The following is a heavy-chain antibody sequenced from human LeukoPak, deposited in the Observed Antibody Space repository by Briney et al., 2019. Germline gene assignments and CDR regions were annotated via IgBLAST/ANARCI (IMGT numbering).Heavy chain of an antibody. V-gene: IGHV3-7*03. CDR1: GFTFSSYW. Sequence: GGSLRLSCAASGFTFSSYWMNWVRQAPGKGLEWVANIKQDGGEKYYVDSVKGRFTISRDNAKNSLYVQMNGLRAEDTAVYCCARDRYYDSSGYPSFDYWGQGTLVTVSS. CDR3: ARDRYYDSSGYPSFDY. D-gene: IGHD3-22*01. J-gene: IGHJ4*02. CDR2: IKQDGGEK.